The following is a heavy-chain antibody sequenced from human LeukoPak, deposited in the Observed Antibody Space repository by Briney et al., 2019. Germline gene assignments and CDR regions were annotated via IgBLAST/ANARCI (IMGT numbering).Heavy chain of an antibody. D-gene: IGHD2-21*02. CDR3: ARDPLAYCAGDCYHRFFDY. V-gene: IGHV1-69*13. Sequence: GASVKVSCKASGGTFSSYAISWVRQAPGQGLEWMGGIIPIFGTANYAQKFQGRVTITADESTSTAYMELSSLRSEDTAVYYCARDPLAYCAGDCYHRFFDYWGQGTLVTVSS. J-gene: IGHJ4*02. CDR1: GGTFSSYA. CDR2: IIPIFGTA.